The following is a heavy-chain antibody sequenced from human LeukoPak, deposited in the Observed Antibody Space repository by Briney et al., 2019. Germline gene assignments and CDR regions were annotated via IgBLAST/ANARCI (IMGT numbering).Heavy chain of an antibody. J-gene: IGHJ1*01. CDR3: ARVGYCSGGSCYSYVEYFQH. Sequence: SETLSLTCTVSGGSISSYYWSWIRQPPGKGLEWIGYIYYSGSTNYNPSIESRVTISVDASKNQFSLKLSSVTAADTAVYYCARVGYCSGGSCYSYVEYFQHWGQGTLVTVSS. CDR2: IYYSGST. V-gene: IGHV4-59*08. CDR1: GGSISSYY. D-gene: IGHD2-15*01.